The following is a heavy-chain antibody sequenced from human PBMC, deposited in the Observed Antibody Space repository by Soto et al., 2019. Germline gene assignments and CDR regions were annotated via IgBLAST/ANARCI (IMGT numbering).Heavy chain of an antibody. J-gene: IGHJ4*02. CDR1: GGSIDSGGYY. D-gene: IGHD4-17*01. Sequence: SETLSLTCTVSGGSIDSGGYYWTWIRQHPGKGLEWIGYIYYNGRTSYNPSLESRVTISVDTSKNQFSLKLSSVTAADTAVYYCARDYGDYGAYDYWGQGALVTVSS. CDR3: ARDYGDYGAYDY. CDR2: IYYNGRT. V-gene: IGHV4-31*03.